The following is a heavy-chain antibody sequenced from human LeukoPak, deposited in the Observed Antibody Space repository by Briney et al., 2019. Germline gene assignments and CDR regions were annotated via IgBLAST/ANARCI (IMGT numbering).Heavy chain of an antibody. J-gene: IGHJ6*03. CDR2: INHSGST. Sequence: SETLSLTCAVYGGSFSGYYWSWIRQPPGKGLEWIGEINHSGSTNYNPSLKSRVTISVDTSKNQFSLKLSSVTAADTAVYYCARAGLAARYYYYYYMDVWGKGTTVTVSS. CDR3: ARAGLAARYYYYYYMDV. CDR1: GGSFSGYY. D-gene: IGHD6-13*01. V-gene: IGHV4-34*01.